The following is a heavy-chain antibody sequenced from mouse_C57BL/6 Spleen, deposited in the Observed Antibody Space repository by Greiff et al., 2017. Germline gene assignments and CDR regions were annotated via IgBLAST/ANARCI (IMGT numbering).Heavy chain of an antibody. V-gene: IGHV1-15*01. CDR3: TPGSSHWYFDV. D-gene: IGHD1-1*01. CDR1: GYTFTDYE. CDR2: IDPETGGT. J-gene: IGHJ1*03. Sequence: VQLQQSGAELVRPGASVTLSCKASGYTFTDYEMHWVKQTPVHGLEWIGAIDPETGGTAYNQKFKGKAILTADKSSSTAYMELRSLTSEDSAVYYCTPGSSHWYFDVWGTGTTVTVSS.